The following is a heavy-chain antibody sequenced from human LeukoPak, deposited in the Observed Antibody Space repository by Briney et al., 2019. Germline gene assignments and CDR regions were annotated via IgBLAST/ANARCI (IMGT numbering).Heavy chain of an antibody. CDR1: GYTFTGYY. D-gene: IGHD6-13*01. J-gene: IGHJ4*02. CDR3: ARAIGGTIAAAGYFDY. V-gene: IGHV1-2*02. Sequence: ASVKVSCKASGYTFTGYYMHWVRQAPGQGLEWMGWINPNSGGTNYAQKFQGRVTMTRDTSISTAYMELSRLRSDDTAVYYCARAIGGTIAAAGYFDYWGQGTLVTVSS. CDR2: INPNSGGT.